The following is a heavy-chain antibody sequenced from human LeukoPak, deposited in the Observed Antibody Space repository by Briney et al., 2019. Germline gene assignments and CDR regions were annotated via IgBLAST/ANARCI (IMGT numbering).Heavy chain of an antibody. J-gene: IGHJ6*02. CDR1: GFTFSSYD. D-gene: IGHD2-2*01. CDR3: ARGGYCSSTSCYRYYYYGMDV. CDR2: IGTAGDT. V-gene: IGHV3-13*01. Sequence: GGSLRLSCAASGFTFSSYDMHWVRQATGKGLEWVSAIGTAGDTYYPGSVKGRFTISRENAKNSLYLQMNSLRAGDTAVYYCARGGYCSSTSCYRYYYYGMDVWGQGTTVTVSS.